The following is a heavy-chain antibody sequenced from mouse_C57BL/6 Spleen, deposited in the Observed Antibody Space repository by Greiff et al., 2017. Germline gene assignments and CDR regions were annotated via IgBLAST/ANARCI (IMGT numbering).Heavy chain of an antibody. CDR3: ARWRDYYGSSYDGYFDV. D-gene: IGHD1-1*01. J-gene: IGHJ1*03. CDR1: GYTFTDYY. V-gene: IGHV1-26*01. Sequence: EVQLQQSGPELVKPGASVKISCKASGYTFTDYYMNWVKQSHGKSLEWIGDINPNNGGTRYNQKFKGKATLTVDKSSSTAYMELRSLTSEDSAVYYCARWRDYYGSSYDGYFDVWGTGTTVTVSS. CDR2: INPNNGGT.